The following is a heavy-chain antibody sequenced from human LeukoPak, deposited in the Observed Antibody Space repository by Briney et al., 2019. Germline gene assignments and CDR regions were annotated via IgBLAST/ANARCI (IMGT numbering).Heavy chain of an antibody. Sequence: PGGSLRLSCAASGFTFSSYAMSWIRQAPGKGLEWVSYISGSGSTIYYADSVKGRFTNSRDNAKNSLYLQMDSLSAEDTAVYYCTTLHYYGMVVWGPGTTVTVS. CDR2: ISGSGSTI. J-gene: IGHJ6*02. CDR3: TTLHYYGMVV. CDR1: GFTFSSYA. V-gene: IGHV3-11*01.